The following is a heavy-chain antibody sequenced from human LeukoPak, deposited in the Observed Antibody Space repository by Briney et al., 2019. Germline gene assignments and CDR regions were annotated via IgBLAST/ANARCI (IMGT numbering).Heavy chain of an antibody. CDR1: GFTFSSYS. V-gene: IGHV3-21*01. CDR2: ISSSSSYI. CDR3: ARDLGGSFNFVY. D-gene: IGHD1-26*01. Sequence: GGSLRLSCAASGFTFSSYSMSWVRQAPGKGLEWVSSISSSSSYIYYADSMKGRFTISRDNAKNSLYLQMNSLRAEDTAVYYCARDLGGSFNFVYWGQGTLVTVSS. J-gene: IGHJ4*02.